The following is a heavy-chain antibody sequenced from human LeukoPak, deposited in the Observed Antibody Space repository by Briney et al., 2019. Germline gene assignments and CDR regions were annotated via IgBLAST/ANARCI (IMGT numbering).Heavy chain of an antibody. CDR2: MNQDASER. V-gene: IGHV3-7*01. Sequence: GGSLRLSCAASGFTFSSYWMSWVRQAPGKGLEWVANMNQDASERYYVESVKGRFTISRDNAKNSLYLQMNSLRAEDTAVNYCARDKRGGSYGDYWGQGTLVTVSP. CDR3: ARDKRGGSYGDY. D-gene: IGHD1-26*01. J-gene: IGHJ4*02. CDR1: GFTFSSYW.